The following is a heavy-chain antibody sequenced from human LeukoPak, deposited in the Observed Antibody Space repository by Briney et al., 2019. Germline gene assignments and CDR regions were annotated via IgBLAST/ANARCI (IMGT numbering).Heavy chain of an antibody. D-gene: IGHD1-1*01. Sequence: GGSLRLSCAASGFTVSSNYMSWVRQAPGKGLEWVSVIYSGGSTYYADSVKGRFTISRDNSKNTLYLQMNSLRAEDTAVYYCARVALPTKDFDYWGQGTLVTVSS. J-gene: IGHJ4*02. CDR2: IYSGGST. CDR1: GFTVSSNY. CDR3: ARVALPTKDFDY. V-gene: IGHV3-53*01.